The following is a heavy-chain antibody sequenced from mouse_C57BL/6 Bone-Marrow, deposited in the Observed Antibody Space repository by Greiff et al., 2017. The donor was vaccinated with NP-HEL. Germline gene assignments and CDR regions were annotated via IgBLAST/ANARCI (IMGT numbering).Heavy chain of an antibody. V-gene: IGHV1-64*01. CDR1: GYTFTSYW. D-gene: IGHD4-1*01. CDR3: ARNWETWFAY. Sequence: QVQLQQPGAELVKPGASVKLSCKASGYTFTSYWMHWVKQRPGQGLEWIGMIHPNCGSSIYNQKFKSKATLTVDKSSSTAYMQLSSLTSEASEVYSSARNWETWFAYWGEGTLVTVSA. J-gene: IGHJ3*01. CDR2: IHPNCGSS.